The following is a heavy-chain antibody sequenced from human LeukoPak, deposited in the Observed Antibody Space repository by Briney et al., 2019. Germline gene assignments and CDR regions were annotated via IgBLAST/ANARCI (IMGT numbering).Heavy chain of an antibody. V-gene: IGHV3-33*01. CDR3: AREGTTIVVALDY. CDR2: IWYDGSKK. Sequence: PGGSLRLSCAASGFSFSSYGMHWVRQAPGKGLEWVAVIWYDGSKKYYADSVKGRFTISRDNSKNTLYLQMKSLRAEDTAVYYCAREGTTIVVALDYWGQGTLVTVSS. CDR1: GFSFSSYG. J-gene: IGHJ4*02. D-gene: IGHD3-22*01.